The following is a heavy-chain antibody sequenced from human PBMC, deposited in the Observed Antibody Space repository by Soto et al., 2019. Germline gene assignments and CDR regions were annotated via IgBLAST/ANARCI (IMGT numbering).Heavy chain of an antibody. CDR3: AKVRYSSPMGYYYGMDV. J-gene: IGHJ6*02. D-gene: IGHD2-2*01. V-gene: IGHV1-69*13. CDR2: IIPVFGTA. Sequence: SLKVSCKASRVAFNKFIVTWVRQAPGLGLEWVGGIIPVFGTANYAQKFQGRVTITADESTSTSYMEVNNLRSEDTAVYYCAKVRYSSPMGYYYGMDVWGQGTTVTVSS. CDR1: RVAFNKFI.